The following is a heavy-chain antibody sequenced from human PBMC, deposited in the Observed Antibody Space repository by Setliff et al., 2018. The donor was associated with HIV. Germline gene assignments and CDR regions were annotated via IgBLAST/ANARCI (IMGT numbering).Heavy chain of an antibody. CDR2: ISYSSTYI. D-gene: IGHD3-16*02. Sequence: LRLSCVASGLTFSTYTMNWVRQAPGKGLEWVSSISYSSTYIYYADSVKGRFTISRDNAKNSLYLQMNSLRDEDAAVYYCASSPSWGTYRYGLDYWGQGTLVTVSS. J-gene: IGHJ4*02. CDR3: ASSPSWGTYRYGLDY. V-gene: IGHV3-21*01. CDR1: GLTFSTYT.